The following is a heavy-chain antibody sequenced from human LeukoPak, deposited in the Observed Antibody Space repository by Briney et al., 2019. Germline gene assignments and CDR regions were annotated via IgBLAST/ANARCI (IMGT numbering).Heavy chain of an antibody. CDR3: ASTIVAAANFDY. D-gene: IGHD2-2*01. V-gene: IGHV4-38-2*01. CDR1: GYSISSGYY. Sequence: PSETLSLTCAVSGYSISSGYYWGWIRQPPGKGLEWIGSIYHSGSTYYNPSLKSRVTISVDTSKNQFSLKLSSVTAADTAVYYCASTIVAAANFDYWGQGTLVTVSS. J-gene: IGHJ4*02. CDR2: IYHSGST.